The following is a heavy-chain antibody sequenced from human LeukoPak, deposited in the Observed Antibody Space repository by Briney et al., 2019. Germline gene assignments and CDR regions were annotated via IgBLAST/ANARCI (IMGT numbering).Heavy chain of an antibody. Sequence: GGSLRLSCAASGFTFSSYSMNWVRQAPGKGLEWVSYISSSSSTIYYADSVKGRFTISRDNAKNSLYLQMNSLRAEDTAVYYCARSRRYCSSTSCHHDAFDIWGQGTMVTVSS. CDR2: ISSSSSTI. V-gene: IGHV3-48*01. J-gene: IGHJ3*02. D-gene: IGHD2-2*01. CDR3: ARSRRYCSSTSCHHDAFDI. CDR1: GFTFSSYS.